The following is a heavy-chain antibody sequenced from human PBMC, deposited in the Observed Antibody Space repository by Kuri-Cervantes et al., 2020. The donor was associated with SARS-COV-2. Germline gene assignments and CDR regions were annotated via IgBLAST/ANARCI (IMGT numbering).Heavy chain of an antibody. CDR2: IVVGSGNT. CDR1: GFTFGSSA. V-gene: IGHV1-58*01. CDR3: ATGGSGSAY. D-gene: IGHD1-26*01. Sequence: SVKVSCKASGFTFGSSAVQWVRQTRGQGLEWLGLIVVGSGNTDYAQKFQDRLTLSRDMSTNTAYMELSSPRSDDTAVYYCATGGSGSAYWGQGTRVTVSS. J-gene: IGHJ4*02.